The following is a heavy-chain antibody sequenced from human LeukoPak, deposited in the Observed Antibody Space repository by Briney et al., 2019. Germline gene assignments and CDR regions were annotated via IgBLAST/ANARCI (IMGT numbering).Heavy chain of an antibody. CDR3: ARVRDGYNDAYDI. D-gene: IGHD5-24*01. Sequence: ASVKVSCKAFGYTFTNYYMHWVRQAPGQGLEWMGLINPSGHWTSYAQKFQGRVTMTRDTSTSTVYMELSSLKSEDTAVYYCARVRDGYNDAYDIWGQGTMVTVSS. V-gene: IGHV1-46*01. CDR2: INPSGHWT. CDR1: GYTFTNYY. J-gene: IGHJ3*02.